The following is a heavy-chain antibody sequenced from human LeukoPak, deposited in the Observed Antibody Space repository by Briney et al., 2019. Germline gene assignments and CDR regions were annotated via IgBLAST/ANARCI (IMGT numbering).Heavy chain of an antibody. D-gene: IGHD6-13*01. J-gene: IGHJ6*03. CDR3: AREEQELVRDYYYYTDV. V-gene: IGHV3-30*01. CDR2: ISYDGSHT. CDR1: GFTFSNFA. Sequence: GGSLRLSCAASGFTFSNFAMHWVRQAPGKGLEWVALISYDGSHTYYADSMKGRFTISRDNSRNVLYLQMTSLRGDDSAVYYCAREEQELVRDYYYYTDVWGKGTTVTVSS.